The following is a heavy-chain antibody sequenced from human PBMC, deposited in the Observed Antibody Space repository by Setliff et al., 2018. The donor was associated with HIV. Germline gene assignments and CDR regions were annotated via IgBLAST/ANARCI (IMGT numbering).Heavy chain of an antibody. CDR3: ARVGSYWSTFDY. D-gene: IGHD1-26*01. V-gene: IGHV7-4-1*02. J-gene: IGHJ4*02. CDR2: INTETGNP. Sequence: ASVKVSCKASGYTFTSYGMNWVRQARGQGLEWMGWINTETGNPMYAQGFRGRFVFSLDTSVSTAYLQITSLKTEDTAMYYCARVGSYWSTFDYWGQEALVTVSS. CDR1: GYTFTSYG.